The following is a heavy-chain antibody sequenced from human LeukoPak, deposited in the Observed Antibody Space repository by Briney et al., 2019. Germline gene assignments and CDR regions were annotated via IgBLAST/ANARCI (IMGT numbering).Heavy chain of an antibody. D-gene: IGHD3-10*01. V-gene: IGHV1-3*01. J-gene: IGHJ4*02. Sequence: ASVKVSCKASGYTLTTYALHWVRQAPGQSLEWMGWINAGNGDTKYSQKFQGRVTITRDTSANTAYMELSSLRSEDTAVHYCARDGSGRVNFDYWGQGTLVTVSS. CDR3: ARDGSGRVNFDY. CDR2: INAGNGDT. CDR1: GYTLTTYA.